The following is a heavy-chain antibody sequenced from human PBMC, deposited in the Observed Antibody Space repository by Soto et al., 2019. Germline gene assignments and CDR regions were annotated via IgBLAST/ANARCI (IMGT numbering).Heavy chain of an antibody. CDR3: ASWAHGAAYYYYGMDV. Sequence: SETLSLTCAVYGGSFSDFYWSWIRQSPGKGLEWIGEINYSGSTNYNPSLKSRVSISVDTSKNQFSLKLSSVTAADTAVYYCASWAHGAAYYYYGMDVWGQGTTVTVSS. V-gene: IGHV4-34*01. CDR2: INYSGST. J-gene: IGHJ6*02. D-gene: IGHD1-26*01. CDR1: GGSFSDFY.